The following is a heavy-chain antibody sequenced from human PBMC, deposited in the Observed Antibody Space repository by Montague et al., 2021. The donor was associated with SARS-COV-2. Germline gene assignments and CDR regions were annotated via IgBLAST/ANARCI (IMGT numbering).Heavy chain of an antibody. J-gene: IGHJ3*02. CDR3: ARPLVRGVPKAFDI. CDR2: IYYSGTT. CDR1: GGSITRNYY. D-gene: IGHD3-10*01. Sequence: SETRSLTCTVSGGSITRNYYWGWIRQPPGKGLEWVGNIYYSGTTXXNPXXXSRVTISVDASKNQFSLNLTSVTAADTAVYYCARPLVRGVPKAFDIWGQGALVIVSS. V-gene: IGHV4-39*01.